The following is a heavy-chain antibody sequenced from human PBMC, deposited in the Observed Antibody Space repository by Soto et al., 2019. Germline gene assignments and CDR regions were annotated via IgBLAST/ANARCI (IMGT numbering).Heavy chain of an antibody. CDR3: AREGGTTKTAFDY. V-gene: IGHV1-3*01. Sequence: AASVKVSCKASGYTFTSYAIHWVRQAPGQRLEWMGWINAANGDTKYSQKFQGRVTITRDTSASTAYMEVRSLTSEDTAVYYCAREGGTTKTAFDYWGQGTLVTVSS. CDR1: GYTFTSYA. J-gene: IGHJ4*02. D-gene: IGHD4-4*01. CDR2: INAANGDT.